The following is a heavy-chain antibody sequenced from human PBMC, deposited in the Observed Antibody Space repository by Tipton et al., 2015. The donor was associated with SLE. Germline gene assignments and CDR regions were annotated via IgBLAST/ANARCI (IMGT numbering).Heavy chain of an antibody. CDR1: GFTFSSYS. Sequence: SLRLSCAASGFTFSSYSMNWVRQAPGKGLEWVAVISYDGSNKYYADSVKGRFTISRDNSKNTLYLQMNSLRAEDTAVYYCAKDLQLGYWGQGTLVTVSS. CDR3: AKDLQLGY. D-gene: IGHD6-6*01. J-gene: IGHJ4*02. CDR2: ISYDGSNK. V-gene: IGHV3-30*18.